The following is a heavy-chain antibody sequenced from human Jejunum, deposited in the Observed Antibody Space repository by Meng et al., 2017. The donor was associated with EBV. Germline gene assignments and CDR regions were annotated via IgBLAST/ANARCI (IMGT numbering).Heavy chain of an antibody. J-gene: IGHJ4*02. CDR1: GYSMSNSNW. V-gene: IGHV4-28*01. D-gene: IGHD1-1*01. CDR2: IYYTGTT. Sequence: VQPPDAGPGLVKPSDPLSLTCAVSGYSMSNSNWWGWIRQPPGKGLEWIGYIYYTGTTYYNPSLKSRVTMSIDTSKNHFSLKLTSVTTMDTAVYYCAKRMPGTGFDYWGQGTLVTVSS. CDR3: AKRMPGTGFDY.